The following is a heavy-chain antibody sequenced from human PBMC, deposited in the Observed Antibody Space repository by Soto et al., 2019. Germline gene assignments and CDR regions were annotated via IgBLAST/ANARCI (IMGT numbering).Heavy chain of an antibody. J-gene: IGHJ4*02. CDR3: ARLLNYDSSGYYYGAIFDY. V-gene: IGHV4-31*03. CDR1: GRSISSGGYY. Sequence: QVQLQESGPGLVKPSQTLSLTCTVSGRSISSGGYYWSWIRQHPGKGLEWIGYIYYSGSTYYNPSLKSRVTISVDTSKNQFSLKLSSVTAADTAVYYCARLLNYDSSGYYYGAIFDYWGQGTLVTVSS. D-gene: IGHD3-22*01. CDR2: IYYSGST.